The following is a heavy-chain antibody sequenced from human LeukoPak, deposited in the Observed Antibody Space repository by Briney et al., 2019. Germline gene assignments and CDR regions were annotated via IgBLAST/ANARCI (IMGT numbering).Heavy chain of an antibody. J-gene: IGHJ6*02. CDR1: GGTFSSYA. V-gene: IGHV1-69*04. CDR2: IIPILGIA. CDR3: ARGASGYGMDV. Sequence: GASVKVSCKASGGTFSSYAISWVRQAPGQGLEWMGRIIPILGIANYAQKFQGRVTITADKSTSTAYMELSSLRSEDTAVYYCARGASGYGMDVWGRGTTVTVSS. D-gene: IGHD3-10*01.